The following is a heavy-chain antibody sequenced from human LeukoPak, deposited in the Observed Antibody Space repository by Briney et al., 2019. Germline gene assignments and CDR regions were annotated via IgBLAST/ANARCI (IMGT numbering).Heavy chain of an antibody. J-gene: IGHJ4*02. Sequence: GGSLRLSCAASGFTVSSNYMSWVRQAPGKGLEWVSVIYSGGTTYYADSVKGRFTIPRDNSKNTLYLQMNSLRAEDTAVYYCARDAISGAYYFDYWGQGTLVTVSS. CDR2: IYSGGTT. CDR3: ARDAISGAYYFDY. V-gene: IGHV3-53*01. D-gene: IGHD6-19*01. CDR1: GFTVSSNY.